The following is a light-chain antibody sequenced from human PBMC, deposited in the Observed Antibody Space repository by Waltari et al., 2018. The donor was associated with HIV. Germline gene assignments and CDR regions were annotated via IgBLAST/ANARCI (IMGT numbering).Light chain of an antibody. J-gene: IGKJ1*01. Sequence: EIVLTQSPGTLSLSPGERATLSCRASQTVSSSHLVWYQQKPGQSPSLLIYGASTRSTGIPDRFSGSGSGTDFTLTISRLEAEDFAVYYCQHYDSTPGTFGQGTKVEVK. V-gene: IGKV3-20*01. CDR3: QHYDSTPGT. CDR1: QTVSSSH. CDR2: GAS.